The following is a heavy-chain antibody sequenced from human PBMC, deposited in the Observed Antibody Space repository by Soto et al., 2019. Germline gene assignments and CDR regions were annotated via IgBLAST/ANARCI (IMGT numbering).Heavy chain of an antibody. V-gene: IGHV3-15*07. J-gene: IGHJ6*02. CDR2: IKRKIDGEAT. CDR1: GFSFSNAW. D-gene: IGHD4-4*01. CDR3: TTGSVTGV. Sequence: EVQLVESGGGLVKPGGSLRLSCAASGFSFSNAWMNWVRQAPGKGLEGVDRIKRKIDGEATDYAGPVKGRFTVFRDDSTGALYLQMNRLKGDDSAVYYCTTGSVTGVWGQGTTFTVS.